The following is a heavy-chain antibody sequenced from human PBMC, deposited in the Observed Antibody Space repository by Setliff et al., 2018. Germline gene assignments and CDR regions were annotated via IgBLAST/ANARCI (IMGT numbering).Heavy chain of an antibody. D-gene: IGHD6-19*01. V-gene: IGHV3-48*03. CDR1: GFNFRNYE. CDR3: ARVRIAVPGTVWFDY. Sequence: GGSLRLSCVGSGFNFRNYEMNWVRRAPGKGLEWISYISYGSTTFYADSVKGRFTISRDNAKNSLYLQMNSLRAEDTAVYYCARVRIAVPGTVWFDYWGQGTLVTVSS. J-gene: IGHJ4*02. CDR2: ISYGSTT.